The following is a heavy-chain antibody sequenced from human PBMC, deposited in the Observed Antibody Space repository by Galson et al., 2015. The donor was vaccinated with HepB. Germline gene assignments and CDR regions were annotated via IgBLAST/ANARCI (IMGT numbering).Heavy chain of an antibody. Sequence: SLRLSCAASGFTFSSYGMHWVRQAPGKGLEWVAVIWYDGSKKYYADSVKGRFTISRDNSKNTLCLQMNSLRAEDTAVYYCARDLEDIVVVPAAMGGAFDIWGQGTMVTVSS. CDR1: GFTFSSYG. CDR2: IWYDGSKK. CDR3: ARDLEDIVVVPAAMGGAFDI. J-gene: IGHJ3*02. D-gene: IGHD2-2*01. V-gene: IGHV3-33*01.